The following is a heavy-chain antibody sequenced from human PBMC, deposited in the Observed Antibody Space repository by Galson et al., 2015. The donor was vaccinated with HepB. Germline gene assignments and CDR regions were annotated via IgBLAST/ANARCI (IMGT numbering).Heavy chain of an antibody. CDR3: ARGGATVVYAFDI. V-gene: IGHV3-30*04. D-gene: IGHD4-23*01. CDR2: ISYDGSNK. Sequence: SLRLSCAASGFTFSSYAMHWVRQAPGKGLEWVAVISYDGSNKYYADSVKGRFTISRDNSKNTLYLQMNSLGAEDTAVYYCARGGATVVYAFDIWGQGTMVTVSS. J-gene: IGHJ3*02. CDR1: GFTFSSYA.